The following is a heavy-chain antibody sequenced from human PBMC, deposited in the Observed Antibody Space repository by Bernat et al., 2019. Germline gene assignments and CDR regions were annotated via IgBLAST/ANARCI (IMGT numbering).Heavy chain of an antibody. J-gene: IGHJ4*02. CDR2: IYSGGST. D-gene: IGHD5-12*01. CDR3: ARVSRGWIPDY. CDR1: GFTVSSNY. V-gene: IGHV3-66*01. Sequence: EVQLVESGGGLVQPGGSLRLSCAAPGFTVSSNYMSWVRQAPGKGLEWVSVIYSGGSTYYADSVKGRFTISRDNSKNTLYLQMNSLRAEDTAVYYCARVSRGWIPDYWGQGTLVTVSS.